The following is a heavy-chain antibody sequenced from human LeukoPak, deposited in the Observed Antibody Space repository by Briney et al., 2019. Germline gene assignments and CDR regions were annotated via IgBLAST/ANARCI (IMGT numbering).Heavy chain of an antibody. Sequence: SETLSLTCAVSGYSISSGYYWGWIRQPPGKGLEWIGSISHSGSTFYNPPLKSRVTISVDTSKNQFSLKLSSVTAADTAVYYCARHPDSSGYYIGYWGQGTLVTVSS. CDR3: ARHPDSSGYYIGY. CDR1: GYSISSGYY. V-gene: IGHV4-38-2*01. D-gene: IGHD3-22*01. CDR2: ISHSGST. J-gene: IGHJ4*02.